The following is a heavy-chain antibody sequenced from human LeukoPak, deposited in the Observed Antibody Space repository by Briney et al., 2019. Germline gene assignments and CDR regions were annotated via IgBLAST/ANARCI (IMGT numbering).Heavy chain of an antibody. D-gene: IGHD2-2*01. CDR2: ISGSGGRT. V-gene: IGHV3-23*01. J-gene: IGHJ4*02. CDR3: AKGFSIVVVPAAMSY. Sequence: GGSLRLSCAASGSTFSNYAMTWVRQAPGKGLEWVSGISGSGGRTYYADSVKGRFTISRDNSKNTLYLQMNSLRAEDTAVYYCAKGFSIVVVPAAMSYWGQGTLVTVSS. CDR1: GSTFSNYA.